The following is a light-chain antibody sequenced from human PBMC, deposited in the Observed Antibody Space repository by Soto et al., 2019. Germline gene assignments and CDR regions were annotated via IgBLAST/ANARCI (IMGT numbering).Light chain of an antibody. CDR1: SSDVGGYNY. CDR3: SSYAGSHVV. CDR2: EVS. J-gene: IGLJ2*01. Sequence: QSALTQPPSASGSPGQSVTISCTGTSSDVGGYNYVSWYQQHAGKAPKLMIYEVSKRPSGVTDRFSGSKSGNTASLTVSGLQAEDEADYYCSSYAGSHVVFGGGTKLTVL. V-gene: IGLV2-8*01.